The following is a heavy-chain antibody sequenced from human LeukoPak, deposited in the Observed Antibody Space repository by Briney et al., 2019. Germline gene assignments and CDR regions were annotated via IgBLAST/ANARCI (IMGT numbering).Heavy chain of an antibody. CDR2: ISGSNSYI. CDR1: GFTFSSYS. V-gene: IGHV3-21*01. Sequence: GGSLRLSCAAPGFTFSSYSMNWVRQAPGKGLEWVSSISGSNSYIYYADSVKGRFTISRDNAKNSLYLQMNSLRAEDTAVYHCARGIVVVVAATGGMDVWGQGTTVTVSS. J-gene: IGHJ6*02. CDR3: ARGIVVVVAATGGMDV. D-gene: IGHD2-15*01.